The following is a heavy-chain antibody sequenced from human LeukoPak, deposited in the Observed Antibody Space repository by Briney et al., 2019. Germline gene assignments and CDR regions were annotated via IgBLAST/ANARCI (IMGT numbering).Heavy chain of an antibody. D-gene: IGHD5-18*01. V-gene: IGHV4-59*01. J-gene: IGHJ4*02. CDR2: IYNSGST. CDR3: ARGYSYGPDY. Sequence: SETLSLTCTVSGGSISSYYWSWIRQPPGKGLESIGYIYNSGSTNYNPSLKSRVTISIDTSKNRFSLNLSSATAADTAVYYCARGYSYGPDYWGQGTLVTVSS. CDR1: GGSISSYY.